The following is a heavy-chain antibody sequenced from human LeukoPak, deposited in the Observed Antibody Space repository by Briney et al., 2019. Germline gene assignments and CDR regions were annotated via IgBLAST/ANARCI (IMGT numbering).Heavy chain of an antibody. CDR2: ISSSGSTI. D-gene: IGHD3-10*01. Sequence: GGSLRLSCAASGFTFSSYEMNWVRQAPGKGLEWVSYISSSGSTIYYADSVKGRFTISRDNAKNSLYLQVNSLRAEDTAVYYCARNSGYMDVWGKGTTVTISS. J-gene: IGHJ6*03. CDR1: GFTFSSYE. V-gene: IGHV3-48*03. CDR3: ARNSGYMDV.